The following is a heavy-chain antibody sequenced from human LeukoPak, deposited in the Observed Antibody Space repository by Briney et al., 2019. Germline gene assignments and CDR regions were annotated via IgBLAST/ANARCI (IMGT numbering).Heavy chain of an antibody. CDR2: FGRVGGST. D-gene: IGHD2-8*01. Sequence: GGAPTHSCTRRGVNSTVFAMNRVPHAPGPGLVWVSGFGRVGGSTNYAESVKGRFTISRDKSKNTVFLQLNSLRPEDTAVYCCAKEQRIRHCSEGVCMKGYYFDYWGQGTLVTASS. CDR3: AKEQRIRHCSEGVCMKGYYFDY. V-gene: IGHV3-23*01. J-gene: IGHJ4*02. CDR1: GVNSTVFA.